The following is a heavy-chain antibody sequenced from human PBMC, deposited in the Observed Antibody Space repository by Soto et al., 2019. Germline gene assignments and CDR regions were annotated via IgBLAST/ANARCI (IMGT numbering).Heavy chain of an antibody. CDR1: GGSISSGGYY. CDR3: AGWFGAPNWFDP. CDR2: IYYSGST. Sequence: QVQLQESGPGLVKPSQTLSLTCTVSGGSISSGGYYWSWIRQHPGKGLEWIGYIYYSGSTYYNPSLHGRVTISVDTSKNQFSLKLSSVTAADTAVYYCAGWFGAPNWFDPWGQGTLVTVSS. D-gene: IGHD3-10*01. V-gene: IGHV4-31*03. J-gene: IGHJ5*02.